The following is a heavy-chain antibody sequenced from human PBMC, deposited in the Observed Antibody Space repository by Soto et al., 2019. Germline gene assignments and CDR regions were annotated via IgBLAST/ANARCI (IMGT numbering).Heavy chain of an antibody. Sequence: SETLSLTCTVSGGSISSSSYYWGWIRQPPGKGLEWIGSIYYSGSTYYNPSLKSRVTISVDTSKNHFSLKLSSVTAADTAVYYCASWCKAAVRGVLCDDYWGQATLVTVS. V-gene: IGHV4-39*02. CDR1: GGSISSSSYY. D-gene: IGHD3-10*01. CDR2: IYYSGST. CDR3: ASWCKAAVRGVLCDDY. J-gene: IGHJ4*02.